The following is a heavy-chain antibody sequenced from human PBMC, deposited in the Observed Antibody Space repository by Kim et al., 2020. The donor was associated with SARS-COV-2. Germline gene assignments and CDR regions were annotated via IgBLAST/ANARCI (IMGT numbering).Heavy chain of an antibody. Sequence: SETLSLTCAVYGGSFSGYYWSWIRQPPGKGLEWIGEINHSGSTNYNPSLKSRVTISVDTSKNQFSLKLSSVTAADTAVYYCARGTRYWGQGTLVTVSS. J-gene: IGHJ4*02. CDR1: GGSFSGYY. CDR3: ARGTRY. CDR2: INHSGST. V-gene: IGHV4-34*01.